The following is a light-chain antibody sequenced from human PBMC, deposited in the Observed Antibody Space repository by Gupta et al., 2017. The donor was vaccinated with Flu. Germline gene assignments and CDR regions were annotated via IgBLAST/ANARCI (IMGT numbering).Light chain of an antibody. Sequence: QSVLTQPPSASGTPGQRVTISCSGSNSNIGSNTVDWYQHLPGTAPNLLIYDNGQRPSGVPDRFSFSKSGTSASLAISGLQSEDEADYYCSVWDDSLKGLYVFGTGTKVTVL. CDR1: NSNIGSNT. V-gene: IGLV1-44*01. J-gene: IGLJ1*01. CDR3: SVWDDSLKGLYV. CDR2: DNG.